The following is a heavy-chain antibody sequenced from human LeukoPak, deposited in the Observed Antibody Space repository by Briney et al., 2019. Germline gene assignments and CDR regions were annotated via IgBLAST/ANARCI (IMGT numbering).Heavy chain of an antibody. D-gene: IGHD2/OR15-2a*01. J-gene: IGHJ4*02. Sequence: SETLSLTCAVSGVSISSYFWSWIRQPPGQGLEWIGYIYHSGSTHYNPSLKSRVTISVDKSKNQFSLKLSSVTAADTAVYYCAIGRTTRWDYWGQGTLVTVSS. CDR2: IYHSGST. V-gene: IGHV4-59*12. CDR3: AIGRTTRWDY. CDR1: GVSISSYF.